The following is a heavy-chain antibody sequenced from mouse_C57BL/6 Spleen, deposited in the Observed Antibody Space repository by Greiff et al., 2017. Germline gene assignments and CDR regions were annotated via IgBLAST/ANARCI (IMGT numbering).Heavy chain of an antibody. CDR1: GYTFTSYW. CDR3: ARSGDY. CDR2: IDPSDSYT. D-gene: IGHD3-1*01. V-gene: IGHV1-69*01. Sequence: VQLQQPGAELVMPGASVKLSCKASGYTFTSYWMHWVKQRHGQGLEWIGEIDPSDSYTNYNQKFKGKSTLTVDKSSSTAYMQLSSLTSDGSAVYNCARSGDYWGQGTSVTVSS. J-gene: IGHJ4*01.